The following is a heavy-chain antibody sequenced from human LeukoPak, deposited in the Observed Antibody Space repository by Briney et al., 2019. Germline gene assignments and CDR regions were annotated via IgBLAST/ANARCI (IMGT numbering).Heavy chain of an antibody. V-gene: IGHV3-74*01. CDR1: GFTFSSYW. CDR3: ARVTYSYDSSGYPPDY. Sequence: PGGSLRLSCAASGFTFSSYWMHWVRQAPGRGLVWVSRINSDGSSTSYADSVKGRFTISRDNAKNTLYLQMNSLRAEDTAVYYCARVTYSYDSSGYPPDYWGQGTLVTVSS. J-gene: IGHJ4*02. CDR2: INSDGSST. D-gene: IGHD3-22*01.